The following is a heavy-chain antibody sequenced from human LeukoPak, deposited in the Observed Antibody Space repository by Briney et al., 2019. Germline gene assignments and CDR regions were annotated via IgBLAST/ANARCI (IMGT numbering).Heavy chain of an antibody. CDR3: TRDRGYDYFFDY. V-gene: IGHV1-2*06. CDR1: GYTFTCYY. Sequence: GASVTVSCTSSGYTFTCYYMHWVRQAPGQGLEWMGRINPNSGGTNYAQKFQGRVTMTRDTSISTAYMELSRLRSDDTAVYYCTRDRGYDYFFDYWGQGTLVTVSS. CDR2: INPNSGGT. D-gene: IGHD5-12*01. J-gene: IGHJ4*02.